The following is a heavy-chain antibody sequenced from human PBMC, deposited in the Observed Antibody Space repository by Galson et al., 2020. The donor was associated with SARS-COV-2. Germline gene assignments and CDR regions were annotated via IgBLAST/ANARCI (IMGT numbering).Heavy chain of an antibody. Sequence: SQTLSLTCTVSGTSISSDYWSWIRQPPGKGLEWIAYIYYSASTNYNPSFKNRVTISRDTSKNQFSLRLTSVTAADTAVYFCARSGWEEYFHQWGQGTLVTVSS. V-gene: IGHV4-59*01. CDR1: GTSISSDY. CDR3: ARSGWEEYFHQ. D-gene: IGHD6-19*01. J-gene: IGHJ1*01. CDR2: IYYSAST.